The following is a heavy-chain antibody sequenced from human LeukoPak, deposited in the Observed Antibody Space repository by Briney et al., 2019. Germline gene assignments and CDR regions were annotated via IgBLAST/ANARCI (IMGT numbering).Heavy chain of an antibody. CDR1: GFTFSSYS. CDR3: ARTGTTDAFDI. J-gene: IGHJ4*02. CDR2: ISSSSSYI. D-gene: IGHD1-1*01. V-gene: IGHV3-21*01. Sequence: GGSLRLSCVVSGFTFSSYSMNWVRQAPGKGLEWVSSISSSSSYIYYADSVKGRFTISRDNAKNSLYLQMNSLRAEDTAVYYCARTGTTDAFDIWGQGTLVTVSS.